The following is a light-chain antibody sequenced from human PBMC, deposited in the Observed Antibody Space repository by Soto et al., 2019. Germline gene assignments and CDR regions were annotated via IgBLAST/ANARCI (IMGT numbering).Light chain of an antibody. CDR2: DST. Sequence: VLTQSPATLALSAGEGATLSCRASQSIHTSLAWYQQKSGKPPRLVIYDSTLRANGVPDRFGGSRSGTEFTLTINSLEPEDFAVYYCQQRNVWPPITFGQGTRLEI. J-gene: IGKJ5*01. CDR1: QSIHTS. V-gene: IGKV3-11*01. CDR3: QQRNVWPPIT.